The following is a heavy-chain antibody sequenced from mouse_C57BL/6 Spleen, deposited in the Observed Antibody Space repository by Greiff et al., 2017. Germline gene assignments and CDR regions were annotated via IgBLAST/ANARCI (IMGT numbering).Heavy chain of an antibody. Sequence: VQLKESGPELVKPGASVKMSCKASGYTFTDYNMHWVKQSHGKSLEWIGYINPYNGGTSYNQKFKGEATLTVNKSSSTAYMELRSLTSDDSAVYYCAKTTVRMDYAMDYWGQGTSVTVSS. J-gene: IGHJ4*01. CDR1: GYTFTDYN. V-gene: IGHV1-22*01. CDR2: INPYNGGT. D-gene: IGHD1-1*01. CDR3: AKTTVRMDYAMDY.